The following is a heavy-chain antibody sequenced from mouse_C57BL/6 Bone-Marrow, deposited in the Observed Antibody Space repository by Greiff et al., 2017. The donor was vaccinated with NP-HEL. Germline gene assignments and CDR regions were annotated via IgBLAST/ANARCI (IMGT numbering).Heavy chain of an antibody. J-gene: IGHJ3*01. D-gene: IGHD1-1*01. Sequence: VQLQQSGAELVRPGASVKLSCTASGFNIKDDYMHWVKQRPEQGLEWIGWIDPENGDTEYASKFQGKATITADTSSNTAYLQLSSLTSGDTAVYYCTTWGTTVVAEAYWGQGTLVTVSA. V-gene: IGHV14-4*01. CDR1: GFNIKDDY. CDR3: TTWGTTVVAEAY. CDR2: IDPENGDT.